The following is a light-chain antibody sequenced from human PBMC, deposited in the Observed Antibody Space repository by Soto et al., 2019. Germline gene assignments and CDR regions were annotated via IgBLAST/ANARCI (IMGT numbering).Light chain of an antibody. Sequence: EIVLTQSPATLSVSQGERASLSCRASQSVSTNLAWYQQTPGQAPRLLIYGASTRATGTPARFSGSGSGTEFTLTISSLQSEDVAVYFCQHYNNWLSWTLCQEINMDTK. CDR2: GAS. CDR1: QSVSTN. CDR3: QHYNNWLSWT. J-gene: IGKJ1*01. V-gene: IGKV3-15*01.